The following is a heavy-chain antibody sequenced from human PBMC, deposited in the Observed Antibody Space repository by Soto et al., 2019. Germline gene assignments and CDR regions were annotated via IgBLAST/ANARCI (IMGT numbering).Heavy chain of an antibody. J-gene: IGHJ6*02. Sequence: QVQLVQSGAEVKKPGSSVKVSCKASGGTFSSYGISWVRQAPGQGLEWMGGIIPIFGTPNYAQKFQGRVTITADKSTSTAYMELSSLRSEDTAMYYCARGARSGSFFGMDVWGQGTTVTVSS. V-gene: IGHV1-69*06. D-gene: IGHD3-22*01. CDR1: GGTFSSYG. CDR3: ARGARSGSFFGMDV. CDR2: IIPIFGTP.